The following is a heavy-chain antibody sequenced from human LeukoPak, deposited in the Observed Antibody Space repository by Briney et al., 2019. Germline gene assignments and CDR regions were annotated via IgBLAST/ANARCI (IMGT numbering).Heavy chain of an antibody. CDR1: GGSFSGYY. D-gene: IGHD2-21*02. J-gene: IGHJ5*02. CDR2: INHSGST. V-gene: IGHV4-34*09. Sequence: SETLSLTCAVYGGSFSGYYWSWIRQPPGKGLEWIGEINHSGSTNYNPSLKSRVTISVDTSKNQFSLKLSSVTAADTAVYYCARSIDVVVTAITWFDPWGQGTLVTVSS. CDR3: ARSIDVVVTAITWFDP.